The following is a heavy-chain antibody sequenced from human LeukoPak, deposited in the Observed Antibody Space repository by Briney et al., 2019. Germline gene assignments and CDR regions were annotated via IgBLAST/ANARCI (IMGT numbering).Heavy chain of an antibody. CDR1: GFIFSDYA. CDR2: MSADGINT. V-gene: IGHV3-30-3*01. CDR3: ARDAGSAWISWFDS. J-gene: IGHJ5*01. D-gene: IGHD6-19*01. Sequence: PGTSLRLSCTASGFIFSDYAMHWVRQAPGKGLEWVAVMSADGINTLYAASVRGRFTISRDNSKGTVNLQMNSLTSEDTAVYYCARDAGSAWISWFDSWGQGSLVAVSS.